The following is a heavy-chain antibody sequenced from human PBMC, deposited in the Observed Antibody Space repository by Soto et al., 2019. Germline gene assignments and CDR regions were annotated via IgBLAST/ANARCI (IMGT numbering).Heavy chain of an antibody. D-gene: IGHD2-15*01. CDR3: AKLPEDSGGSCYHGIDY. CDR1: GFTFSSYA. Sequence: GGSLRLSCAASGFTFSSYAMSWVRQAPGKGLEWVSAISGSGGSTYYADSVKGRFTISRDNSKNTLYLQMNSLRAEDTAVYYSAKLPEDSGGSCYHGIDYWGQGTLVTVSS. V-gene: IGHV3-23*01. J-gene: IGHJ4*02. CDR2: ISGSGGST.